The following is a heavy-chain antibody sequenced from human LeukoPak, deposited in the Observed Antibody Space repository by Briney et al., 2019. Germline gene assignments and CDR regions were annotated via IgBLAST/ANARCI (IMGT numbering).Heavy chain of an antibody. V-gene: IGHV1-2*02. Sequence: ASVKVCCKASGYTFTGYYMHWVRQAPGQGLEWMGWINPNSGGTNYAQKFQGRVTMTRDTSISTAYMELSRLRSDDTAVYYWARGLVVTAILGYYGMDVWGQGTTVTVSS. CDR3: ARGLVVTAILGYYGMDV. J-gene: IGHJ6*02. CDR1: GYTFTGYY. CDR2: INPNSGGT. D-gene: IGHD2-21*02.